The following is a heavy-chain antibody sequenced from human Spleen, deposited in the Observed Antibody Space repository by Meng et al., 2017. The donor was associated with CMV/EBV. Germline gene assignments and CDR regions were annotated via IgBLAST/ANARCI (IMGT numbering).Heavy chain of an antibody. CDR3: ARVSGYCSTNICQWVGGEGHYYYGMDV. Sequence: GGSLRLSCAASGFTFNSYSMNWVRQAPGKGLQWLSYISSSSTTIFYADSVEGRFTITRDNAKNSLYLQMNSLRAEDTAVYYCARVSGYCSTNICQWVGGEGHYYYGMDVWGQGTTVTVSS. J-gene: IGHJ6*02. V-gene: IGHV3-48*04. CDR2: ISSSSTTI. CDR1: GFTFNSYS. D-gene: IGHD2-2*01.